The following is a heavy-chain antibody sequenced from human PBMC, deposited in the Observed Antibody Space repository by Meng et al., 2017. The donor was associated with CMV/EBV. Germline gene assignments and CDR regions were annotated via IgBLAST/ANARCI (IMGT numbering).Heavy chain of an antibody. CDR2: ITSNSDYV. Sequence: ETLSLTCAASGFTFRTYNMNWVRQAPGRGLEWVSSITSNSDYVRYAGSVKGRFTISRDNVKNALYLQLNNVRAEDTALYYCASVGPRVTFVGFSFDFWGLGTLVTVSS. J-gene: IGHJ4*02. CDR1: GFTFRTYN. V-gene: IGHV3-21*01. CDR3: ASVGPRVTFVGFSFDF. D-gene: IGHD3/OR15-3a*01.